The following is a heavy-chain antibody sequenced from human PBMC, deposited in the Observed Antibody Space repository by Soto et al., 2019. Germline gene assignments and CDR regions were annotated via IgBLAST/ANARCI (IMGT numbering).Heavy chain of an antibody. CDR2: IWYDGSNK. Sequence: QVQLVESGGGVVQPGRSLRLSCAASGFTFSSYGMHWVRQAPGKGLEWVAVIWYDGSNKYYADSVKGRFTISRDNSKNTLYLQMNSLRAEDTAVYYCARGSVLRFLEWRNDAFDIWGQGTMVTVSS. CDR1: GFTFSSYG. CDR3: ARGSVLRFLEWRNDAFDI. D-gene: IGHD3-3*01. V-gene: IGHV3-33*01. J-gene: IGHJ3*02.